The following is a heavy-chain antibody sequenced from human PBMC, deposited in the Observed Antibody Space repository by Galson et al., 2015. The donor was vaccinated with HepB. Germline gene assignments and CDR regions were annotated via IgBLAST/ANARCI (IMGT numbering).Heavy chain of an antibody. CDR3: ARRIPMALSDDALVI. CDR2: RYSSGST. V-gene: IGHV4-59*08. CDR1: GGSISYYY. J-gene: IGHJ3*02. Sequence: SETLSLTCTVSGGSISYYYWSWIRQPPGKGLEWIGTRYSSGSTYYNPSLNSRVSISIDTSKNQVSLILKSVAAADTALYYCARRIPMALSDDALVIWGQGTMVIVSS. D-gene: IGHD6-19*01.